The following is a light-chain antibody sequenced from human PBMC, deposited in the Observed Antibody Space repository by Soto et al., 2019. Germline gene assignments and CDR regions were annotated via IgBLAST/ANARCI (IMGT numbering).Light chain of an antibody. CDR3: QQYGSYRT. V-gene: IGKV1-5*03. CDR1: QSISSW. Sequence: DIQMTQSPATLSASVGDRVTITCRASQSISSWLAWYQQRPGRAPNLLIYKAATLQSGVPSRFSASGSGTEFTLTISSLQPDDFATYYCQQYGSYRTFGQGTKVEIK. CDR2: KAA. J-gene: IGKJ1*01.